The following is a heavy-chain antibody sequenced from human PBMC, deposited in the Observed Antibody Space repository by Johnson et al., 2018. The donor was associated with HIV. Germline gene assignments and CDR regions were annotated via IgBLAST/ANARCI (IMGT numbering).Heavy chain of an antibody. D-gene: IGHD3-22*01. Sequence: VQLVESGGGLVKPGGSLRLSCAASGFTFSAYYMSWIRQGPGKGLEWVSGINWNGASTGYTDFAKGRFTITRDNAKNSLYVQMNGLRVEDSALYYCARAAVYYDPSGYLTRPRAFDIWGQGTMVTVSS. J-gene: IGHJ3*02. CDR1: GFTFSAYY. CDR3: ARAAVYYDPSGYLTRPRAFDI. CDR2: INWNGAST. V-gene: IGHV3-20*04.